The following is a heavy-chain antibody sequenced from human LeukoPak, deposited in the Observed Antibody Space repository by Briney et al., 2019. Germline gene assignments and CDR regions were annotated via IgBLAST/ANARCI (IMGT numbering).Heavy chain of an antibody. J-gene: IGHJ4*02. D-gene: IGHD1-26*01. CDR3: ARDLIGGSLDY. Sequence: QPGGSLRLSCAASGFTFSSYGMHWVRQAPGKGLEWVAVIWYDGSNKYYADSVKGRFNISRDNSKNTLYLQMNSLRAEDTAVYYCARDLIGGSLDYWGQGTLVTVSS. V-gene: IGHV3-33*01. CDR2: IWYDGSNK. CDR1: GFTFSSYG.